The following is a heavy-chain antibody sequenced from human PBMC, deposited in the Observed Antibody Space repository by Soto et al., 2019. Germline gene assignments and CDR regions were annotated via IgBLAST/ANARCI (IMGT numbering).Heavy chain of an antibody. D-gene: IGHD6-6*01. CDR2: TNPNSGGT. Sequence: ASVKVSCKASGYTFTGYYMHWVRQAPGQGLEWMGWTNPNSGGTNYAQKFQGRVTMTRNTSISTAYMELSRLRSDDTAVYYCASGGPIAARPWFDPWGQGTLVTVSS. CDR3: ASGGPIAARPWFDP. CDR1: GYTFTGYY. V-gene: IGHV1-2*02. J-gene: IGHJ5*02.